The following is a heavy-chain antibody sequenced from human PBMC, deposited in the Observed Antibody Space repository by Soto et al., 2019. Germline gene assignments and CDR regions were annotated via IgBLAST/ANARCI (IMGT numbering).Heavy chain of an antibody. CDR3: AKDLEVVGATRWRFDT. Sequence: GGSLRLSCAGSGFIFGHYAMTWVRQAPGKGLEWISAISGRGDSTYYGDSVKGRITISRDNSKNTLYLQMDSLRDEDTAVYYCAKDLEVVGATRWRFDTWGQGTLVTVSS. D-gene: IGHD1-26*01. J-gene: IGHJ5*02. CDR2: ISGRGDST. V-gene: IGHV3-23*01. CDR1: GFIFGHYA.